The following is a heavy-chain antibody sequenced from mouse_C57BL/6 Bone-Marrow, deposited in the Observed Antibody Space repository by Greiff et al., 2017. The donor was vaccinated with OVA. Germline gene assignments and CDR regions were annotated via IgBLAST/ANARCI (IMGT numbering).Heavy chain of an antibody. Sequence: VQRVESGAELVRPGASVTLSCKASGYTFTDYEMHWVKQTPVHGLEWIGAIDPETGGTAYNQKFKGKAILTADKSSSTAYMELRSLTSEDSAVYYCTRGDYYGSSYEDYFDYWGQGTTLTVSS. D-gene: IGHD1-1*01. CDR1: GYTFTDYE. J-gene: IGHJ2*01. V-gene: IGHV1-15*01. CDR3: TRGDYYGSSYEDYFDY. CDR2: IDPETGGT.